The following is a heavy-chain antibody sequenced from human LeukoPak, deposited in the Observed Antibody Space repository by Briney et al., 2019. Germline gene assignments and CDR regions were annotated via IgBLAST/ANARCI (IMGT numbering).Heavy chain of an antibody. CDR2: INPNTGDT. J-gene: IGHJ4*02. CDR3: ASYPRYVSSPPFDY. Sequence: ASVKVSCKASGYTFTGYYMHWVRQAPGQGLGWMGWINPNTGDTKYAQNFQGRVTMTRDTTISTAYMELTRLTFDDTAVYYCASYPRYVSSPPFDYWGQGTLVTVSS. D-gene: IGHD2-15*01. CDR1: GYTFTGYY. V-gene: IGHV1-2*02.